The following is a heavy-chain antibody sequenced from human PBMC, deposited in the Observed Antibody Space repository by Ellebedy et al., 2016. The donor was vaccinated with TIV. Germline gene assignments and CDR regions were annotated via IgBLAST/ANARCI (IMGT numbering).Heavy chain of an antibody. D-gene: IGHD2-2*01. CDR1: GGTFSSYA. Sequence: SVKVSXKASGGTFSSYAISWVRQAPGQGLEWMGGIIPIFGTANYAQKFQGRVTITADESTSTAYMELRSLRSDDTAVYYCARTYCSSTSCYGDRADYWGQGTLVTVSS. CDR3: ARTYCSSTSCYGDRADY. CDR2: IIPIFGTA. V-gene: IGHV1-69*13. J-gene: IGHJ4*02.